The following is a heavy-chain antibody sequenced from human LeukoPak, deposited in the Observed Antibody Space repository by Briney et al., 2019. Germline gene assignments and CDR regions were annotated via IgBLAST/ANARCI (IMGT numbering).Heavy chain of an antibody. V-gene: IGHV4-59*02. Sequence: SETLSLTCTVSGGSVSSYYWSWIRQPPGKGLEWIGYIYYSGSTNYNPSLKSRVTISVDTSKNQFSLKLSSVTAADTAVYYCARSSDLYDSSGSLGYWGQGTLVTVSS. J-gene: IGHJ4*02. D-gene: IGHD3-22*01. CDR2: IYYSGST. CDR3: ARSSDLYDSSGSLGY. CDR1: GGSVSSYY.